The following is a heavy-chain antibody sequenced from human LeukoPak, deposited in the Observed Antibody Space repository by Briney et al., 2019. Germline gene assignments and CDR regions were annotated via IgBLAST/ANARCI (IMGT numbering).Heavy chain of an antibody. J-gene: IGHJ4*02. CDR3: ARSAVADTLSAYYFDY. V-gene: IGHV1-18*01. CDR1: GYTFITSD. CDR2: ISAYNGDT. D-gene: IGHD6-19*01. Sequence: ASVKVSCKASGYTFITSDISWVRQAPGQGLEWMGWISAYNGDTNYAQKIQGRLTMTTDTSTNTAYVELRSLRSDDTAVYYCARSAVADTLSAYYFDYWGQGTLVTVSS.